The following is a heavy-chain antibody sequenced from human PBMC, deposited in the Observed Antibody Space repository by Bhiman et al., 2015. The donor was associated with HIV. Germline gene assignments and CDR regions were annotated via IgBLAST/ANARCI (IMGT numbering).Heavy chain of an antibody. V-gene: IGHV3-11*04. D-gene: IGHD3-3*01. Sequence: QVQLVESGGTLVKPGGSLRLSCVASGFTFTDYYMSWIRQAPGRGLEWLSYISSTDNTISYADSVKGRFTISRDNAKNSLSLQMSSLRAEDTAVYYCARGGPRIFGVVMRSMDVWGKGTTVTVSS. CDR3: ARGGPRIFGVVMRSMDV. J-gene: IGHJ6*03. CDR2: ISSTDNTI. CDR1: GFTFTDYY.